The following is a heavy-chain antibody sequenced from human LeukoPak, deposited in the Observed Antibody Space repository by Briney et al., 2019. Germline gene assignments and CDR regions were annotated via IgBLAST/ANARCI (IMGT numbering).Heavy chain of an antibody. Sequence: SETLSLTCTVSGGSISSYYWSWIRQPPGKGLEWIGYIYYSGSTNYNPSLKSRVTISVDTSKNQFSLKLSSVTAADTAVYYCARDVRSSIAARIDAFDIWGQGTLVTVSS. CDR2: IYYSGST. CDR3: ARDVRSSIAARIDAFDI. CDR1: GGSISSYY. J-gene: IGHJ3*02. V-gene: IGHV4-59*12. D-gene: IGHD6-6*01.